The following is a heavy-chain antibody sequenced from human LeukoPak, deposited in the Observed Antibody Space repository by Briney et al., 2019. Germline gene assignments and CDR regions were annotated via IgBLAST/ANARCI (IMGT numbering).Heavy chain of an antibody. CDR1: GYSFTDYY. CDR3: ARDEGSTYNQRDS. CDR2: INGNDGTT. J-gene: IGHJ4*02. Sequence: ASVKVSCKTSGYSFTDYYIHWVRQIPGQGVEWMGWINGNDGTTKFAQKFQDRVILTRDTSISTAYMDLTNLTSDDSAIYHCARDEGSTYNQRDSWGQGTLVSVSS. D-gene: IGHD1-1*01. V-gene: IGHV1-2*02.